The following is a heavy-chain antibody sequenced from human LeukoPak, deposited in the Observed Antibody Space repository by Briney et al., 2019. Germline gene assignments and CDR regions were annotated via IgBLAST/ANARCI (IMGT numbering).Heavy chain of an antibody. CDR1: GGSISSGSYY. V-gene: IGHV4-61*02. CDR3: AREEGSAGRDDAFNI. CDR2: IYTSGST. Sequence: SETLSLTCTVSGGSISSGSYYWSWIRQPAGKGLEWIGRIYTSGSTNYNPSLKSRVTISVDTSKNQFSLKLSSVTAADTAVYYCAREEGSAGRDDAFNIWGQGTMVTVSS. D-gene: IGHD3-10*01. J-gene: IGHJ3*02.